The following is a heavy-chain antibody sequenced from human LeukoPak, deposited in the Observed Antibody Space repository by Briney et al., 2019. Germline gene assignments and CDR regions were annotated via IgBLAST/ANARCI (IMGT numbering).Heavy chain of an antibody. D-gene: IGHD4-17*01. J-gene: IGHJ6*04. V-gene: IGHV3-30*04. CDR1: GFTVSSYA. Sequence: PGGSLRLSCAASGFTVSSYAMHWVRQAPGKGLEWVAVISYDGSNKYYADSVKGRFTISRDNSKNTLYLQMNSLRAEDTAVYYCARGGDYGDFNGMDVWGKGPTVTVSS. CDR3: ARGGDYGDFNGMDV. CDR2: ISYDGSNK.